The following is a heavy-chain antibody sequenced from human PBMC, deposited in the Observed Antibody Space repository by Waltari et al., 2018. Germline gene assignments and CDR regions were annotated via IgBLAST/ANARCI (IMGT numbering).Heavy chain of an antibody. Sequence: QVQLQESGPGLVKPSETLSLMCAVSGYSISSGYYWGWIRQPPGKGLEWIGSIYHSGGTYYNPSLKSRVTISVDTSKNQFSWKLSSMTAADTAVYYCARDREYSSLRQHLFDPWGQGTLVTVSS. CDR3: ARDREYSSLRQHLFDP. V-gene: IGHV4-38-2*02. J-gene: IGHJ5*02. CDR1: GYSISSGYY. D-gene: IGHD6-6*01. CDR2: IYHSGGT.